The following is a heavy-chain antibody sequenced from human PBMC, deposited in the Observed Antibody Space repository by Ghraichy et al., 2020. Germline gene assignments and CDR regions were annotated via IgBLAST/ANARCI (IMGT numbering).Heavy chain of an antibody. Sequence: TLSLTCAVSGYSISSGYYWGWIRQPPGKGLQWIGSIYHSGSTYYDPSFKSRVTISIDTSKNQFSLKLASVTAADAALYYCVRHSELWSGYQLDYWGQGALVTVSS. D-gene: IGHD3-3*01. CDR1: GYSISSGYY. CDR2: IYHSGST. CDR3: VRHSELWSGYQLDY. J-gene: IGHJ4*02. V-gene: IGHV4-38-2*01.